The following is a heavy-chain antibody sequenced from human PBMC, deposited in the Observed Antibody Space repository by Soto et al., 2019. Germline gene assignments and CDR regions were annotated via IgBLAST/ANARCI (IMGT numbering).Heavy chain of an antibody. D-gene: IGHD3-3*01. CDR2: ISYHGSNK. V-gene: IGHV3-30*18. Sequence: QVQLVESGGGVVQPGRSLRLSCAASGFTFSSYSMHWVRQAPGKGLEWVAVISYHGSNKYYADSVKGRFTISRDNSKNTLYLQMNSLRAEDTAVYYRAKGSPRSALEYWGQGTLVTVSS. CDR3: AKGSPRSALEY. J-gene: IGHJ4*02. CDR1: GFTFSSYS.